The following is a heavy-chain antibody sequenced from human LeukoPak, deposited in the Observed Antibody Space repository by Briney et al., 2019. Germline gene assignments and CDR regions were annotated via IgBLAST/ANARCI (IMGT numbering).Heavy chain of an antibody. Sequence: GGSLRLSCAASGFTFSSYGMHWVRQAPGKGLEWVAVIWYDGSNKYYADSVKGRFTISRDNSKNTLYLQMNSLRAEDTAVYYCARDGGLAYCGGDCALTGAFDIWGQGTMVTVSS. CDR1: GFTFSSYG. CDR3: ARDGGLAYCGGDCALTGAFDI. J-gene: IGHJ3*02. D-gene: IGHD2-21*02. CDR2: IWYDGSNK. V-gene: IGHV3-33*08.